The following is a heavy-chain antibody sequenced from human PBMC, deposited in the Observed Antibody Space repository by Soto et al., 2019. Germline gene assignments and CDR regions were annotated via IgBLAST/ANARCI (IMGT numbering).Heavy chain of an antibody. CDR3: ARDSGPLGGLAPAATMDV. CDR2: IYYSGST. CDR1: GGSISSGGHY. J-gene: IGHJ6*02. Sequence: QVQLQESGPGLVKPSQTLSLTCTVSGGSISSGGHYWSWIRQHPGKGLEWIGYIYYSGSTYYNSSLKSRLTISVDTSKNQFSLKLSSVTAADTAVYYCARDSGPLGGLAPAATMDVWGQGTTVTVSS. D-gene: IGHD2-2*01. V-gene: IGHV4-31*03.